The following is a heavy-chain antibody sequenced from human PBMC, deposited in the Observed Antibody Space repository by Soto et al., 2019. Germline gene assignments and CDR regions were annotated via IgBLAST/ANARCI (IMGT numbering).Heavy chain of an antibody. CDR1: GGTFSSYT. CDR2: IIPILGIA. J-gene: IGHJ4*02. CDR3: AEHYGDDRREGSFDY. Sequence: SVKLSCKASGGTFSSYTISWVRQAPGQGLEWMGRIIPILGIANYAQKFQGRVTITADKSTGTAYMELSSLRSEDTAVYYCAEHYGDDRREGSFDYWGQGTLVTVS. V-gene: IGHV1-69*02. D-gene: IGHD4-17*01.